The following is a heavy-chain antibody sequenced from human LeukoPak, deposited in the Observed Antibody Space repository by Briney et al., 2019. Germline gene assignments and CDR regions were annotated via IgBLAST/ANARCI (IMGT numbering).Heavy chain of an antibody. CDR1: GFTFSSYS. CDR2: ISSSSSYI. V-gene: IGHV3-21*01. Sequence: PGGSPRLSCAASGFTFSSYSMNWVRQAPGKGLEWVSSISSSSSYIYYADSVKGRFTISRDNTKNSLYLQMNSLRAEDTAVYYCARVIDWPPTLFDYWGQGTLVTVSS. J-gene: IGHJ4*02. CDR3: ARVIDWPPTLFDY. D-gene: IGHD3-9*01.